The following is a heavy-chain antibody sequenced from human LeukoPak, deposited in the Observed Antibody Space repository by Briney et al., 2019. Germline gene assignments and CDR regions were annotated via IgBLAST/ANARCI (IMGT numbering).Heavy chain of an antibody. CDR3: TRGVVPAAKSDY. J-gene: IGHJ4*02. CDR1: GFTFSNAW. CDR2: IKSKTDGGTT. Sequence: GGSLRLSCAASGFTFSNAWMSWVRQAPGRGLEWVGRIKSKTDGGTTDYAAPVKGRFTISRDDSKNTLYLQMNSLKTEDTAVYYCTRGVVPAAKSDYWGQGTLVTVSS. V-gene: IGHV3-15*01. D-gene: IGHD2-2*01.